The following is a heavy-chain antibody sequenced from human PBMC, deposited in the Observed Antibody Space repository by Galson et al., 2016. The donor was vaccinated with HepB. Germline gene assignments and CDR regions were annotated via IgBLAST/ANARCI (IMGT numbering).Heavy chain of an antibody. J-gene: IGHJ3*01. V-gene: IGHV4-39*01. D-gene: IGHD6-19*01. CDR1: GGSISSSSYF. Sequence: SETLSLTCTVSGGSISSSSYFWAWIRQPPGKGLDWIGSIYYSGTTHYNPSLQSRVSISVDTSKNQFSLRLTSVSAAVTAMYSGARQDRAGLVNFWGQGTMVTVSS. CDR3: ARQDRAGLVNF. CDR2: IYYSGTT.